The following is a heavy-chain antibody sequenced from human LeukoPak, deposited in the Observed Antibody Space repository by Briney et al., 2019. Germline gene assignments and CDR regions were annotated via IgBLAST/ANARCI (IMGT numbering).Heavy chain of an antibody. CDR2: ISGSGSST. J-gene: IGHJ4*02. Sequence: AGGSLRLSCAVSGFTFRSYAMSWVRQAPGKGLEWVSAISGSGSSTYYADSVKGRSTISRDNSKNTPYLRMNSLRAEDTALYYFAKRGGYNSNPLKDWGQGTRVTVSS. CDR3: AKRGGYNSNPLKD. D-gene: IGHD5-24*01. CDR1: GFTFRSYA. V-gene: IGHV3-23*01.